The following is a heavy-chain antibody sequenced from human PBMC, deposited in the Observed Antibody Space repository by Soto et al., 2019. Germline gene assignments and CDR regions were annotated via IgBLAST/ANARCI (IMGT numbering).Heavy chain of an antibody. CDR3: AREQVVRGVIPHYYGMDV. CDR1: GGSISSGDYY. J-gene: IGHJ6*02. V-gene: IGHV4-30-4*01. CDR2: IYYSGST. Sequence: PSETLSLTCTVSGGSISSGDYYWSWIRQPPGMGLEWIGYIYYSGSTYYNPSLKSRVTISVDTSKNQFSLKLSSVTAADTAVYYCAREQVVRGVIPHYYGMDVWGQGTTVTVSS. D-gene: IGHD3-10*01.